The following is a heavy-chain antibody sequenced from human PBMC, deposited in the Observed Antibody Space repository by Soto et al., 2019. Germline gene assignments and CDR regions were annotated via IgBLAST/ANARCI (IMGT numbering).Heavy chain of an antibody. CDR2: INPNSGGT. V-gene: IGHV1-2*04. J-gene: IGHJ6*02. CDR3: AREQTYYDILTGYYRRGGMDV. CDR1: GYTFTGYY. Sequence: GASVKVSCKASGYTFTGYYMHWVRQAPGQGLEWMGWINPNSGGTNYEQKIKSWVTMTRDTSISTAYKEMSRLRSDDTAVYYFAREQTYYDILTGYYRRGGMDVWGQGTTVTVSS. D-gene: IGHD3-9*01.